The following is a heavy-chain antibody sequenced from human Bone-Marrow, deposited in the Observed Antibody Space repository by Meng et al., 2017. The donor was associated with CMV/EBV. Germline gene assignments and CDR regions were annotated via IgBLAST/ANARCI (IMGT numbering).Heavy chain of an antibody. CDR2: INHSGST. CDR1: GGSFSGYY. V-gene: IGHV4-34*01. CDR3: ARVGRLTTLNYYYGMDV. D-gene: IGHD4-11*01. J-gene: IGHJ6*02. Sequence: GSLRLSCAVYGGSFSGYYWSWIRQPPGKGLEWIGEINHSGSTNYNPSLKSRVTISVDTSKNQFSLKLSSVTAADTAVYYCARVGRLTTLNYYYGMDVWGRGTTVTVSS.